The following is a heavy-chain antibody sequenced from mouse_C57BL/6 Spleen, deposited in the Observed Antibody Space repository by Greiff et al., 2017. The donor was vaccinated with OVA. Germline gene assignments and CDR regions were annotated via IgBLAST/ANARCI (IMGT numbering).Heavy chain of an antibody. CDR1: GYTFTSYW. D-gene: IGHD1-1*01. J-gene: IGHJ2*01. Sequence: QVQLQQPGAELVMPGASVKLSCKASGYTFTSYWMHWVKQRPGQGLEWIGEIDPSDSYTNYNQKFKGKSTLTVDKSSSTAYMQLSSLTSEDSAVYYCARLHGSRDYWGQGTTLTVSS. CDR3: ARLHGSRDY. V-gene: IGHV1-69*01. CDR2: IDPSDSYT.